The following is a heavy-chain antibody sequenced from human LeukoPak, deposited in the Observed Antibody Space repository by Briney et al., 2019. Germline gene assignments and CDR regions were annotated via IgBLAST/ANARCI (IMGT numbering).Heavy chain of an antibody. J-gene: IGHJ6*02. CDR2: IRNKAKSYTT. CDR3: VRTLYGMDD. V-gene: IGHV3-72*01. Sequence: TGGSLRLSCAASGFTFSDRYMDWVRQAPGEGMEWVARIRNKAKSYTTEYAASVRGRFTISRDDPNNSLYLQMNSLKTEDTAVYYCVRTLYGMDDWGQGTTVTVSS. D-gene: IGHD2/OR15-2a*01. CDR1: GFTFSDRY.